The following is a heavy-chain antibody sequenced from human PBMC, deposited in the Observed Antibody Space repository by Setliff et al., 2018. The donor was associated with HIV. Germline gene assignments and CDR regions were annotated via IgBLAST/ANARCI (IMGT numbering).Heavy chain of an antibody. D-gene: IGHD3-3*01. V-gene: IGHV3-23*01. CDR3: AKSLVGYDFWGGYPTLDYYYYMDV. J-gene: IGHJ6*03. Sequence: PGGSLRLSCAASGFTFSSYAMNWFRQAPGKGREWVSSISGTGYTTFYADSVKGRFTISVDNSKNTLFLQRNSLRAEDTALYYCAKSLVGYDFWGGYPTLDYYYYMDVWGKGTTVTVSS. CDR1: GFTFSSYA. CDR2: ISGTGYTT.